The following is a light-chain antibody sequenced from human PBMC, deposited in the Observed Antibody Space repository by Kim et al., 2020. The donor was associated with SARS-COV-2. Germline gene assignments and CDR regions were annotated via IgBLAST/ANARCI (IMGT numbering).Light chain of an antibody. CDR2: DTS. CDR3: HQDDNIPFT. CDR1: HSVSSSF. J-gene: IGKJ2*01. Sequence: SPGDRATLSCRASHSVSSSFLSWYQQKPGQAPRLLIYDTSIRATGIPARFSGSGSGTDFTLTINSLQPEDSAVYYCHQDDNIPFTFGQGTKVDIK. V-gene: IGKV3D-7*01.